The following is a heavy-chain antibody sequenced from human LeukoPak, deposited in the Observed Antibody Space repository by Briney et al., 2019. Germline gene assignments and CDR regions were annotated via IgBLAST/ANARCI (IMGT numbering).Heavy chain of an antibody. Sequence: SETLSLTCAVYGGSFSGYYWSWIRQPPGKELDWIGEINHSGSTNYNPSLKSRVTISVDTSKNQFSLKLSSVTAADTAVYYCARDSGGSSWLLPGFWGQGTLVTVSS. CDR3: ARDSGGSSWLLPGF. CDR1: GGSFSGYY. D-gene: IGHD6-13*01. J-gene: IGHJ4*02. CDR2: INHSGST. V-gene: IGHV4-34*01.